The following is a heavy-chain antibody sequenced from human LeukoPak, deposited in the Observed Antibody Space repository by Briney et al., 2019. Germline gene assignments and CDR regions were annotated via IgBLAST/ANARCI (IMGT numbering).Heavy chain of an antibody. V-gene: IGHV4-4*07. Sequence: PSETLSLTCTVSGGSISSYYWSWIREPAGKGLEWIGRIYTSGTTNYNPSLKSRVTMSVDTSKNQFSLKMRSVTAADTAVYYCARANYDGSDYWGQGTLVTVSS. CDR2: IYTSGTT. J-gene: IGHJ4*02. CDR3: ARANYDGSDY. D-gene: IGHD3-22*01. CDR1: GGSISSYY.